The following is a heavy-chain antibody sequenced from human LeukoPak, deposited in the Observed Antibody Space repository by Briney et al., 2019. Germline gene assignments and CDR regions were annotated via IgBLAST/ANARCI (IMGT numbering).Heavy chain of an antibody. D-gene: IGHD3-3*01. Sequence: KVSCKASGYTFTSYDINWVRQATGQGLEWMGWMNPNSGNTGYAQKFQGRLTITRNTSISTAYMELSSLRSEDTAVYYCARGGYDFWSGYYTGDWFDPWGQGTLVTVSS. CDR3: ARGGYDFWSGYYTGDWFDP. CDR2: MNPNSGNT. J-gene: IGHJ5*02. CDR1: GYTFTSYD. V-gene: IGHV1-8*03.